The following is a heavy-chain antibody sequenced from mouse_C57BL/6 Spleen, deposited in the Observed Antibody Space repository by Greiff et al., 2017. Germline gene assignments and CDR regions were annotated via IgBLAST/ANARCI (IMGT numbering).Heavy chain of an antibody. CDR1: GFTFSSYA. J-gene: IGHJ4*01. CDR3: ARDRVYSNYDAMDY. Sequence: EVMLVESGGGLVKPGGSLKLSCAASGFTFSSYAMSWVRQTPEKRLEWVATISDGGSYTYYPDNVKGRFTITRDNAKNNLYLQMSHLKSEDTAMYYCARDRVYSNYDAMDYWGQGTSVTVSS. D-gene: IGHD2-5*01. V-gene: IGHV5-4*01. CDR2: ISDGGSYT.